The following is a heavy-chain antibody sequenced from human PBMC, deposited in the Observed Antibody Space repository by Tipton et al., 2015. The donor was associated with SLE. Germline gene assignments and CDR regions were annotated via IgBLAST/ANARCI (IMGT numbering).Heavy chain of an antibody. V-gene: IGHV4-59*11. CDR1: GGSMSYHY. CDR3: ARMGLCTTTTCNEGAFDV. J-gene: IGHJ3*01. CDR2: IYYTGNT. D-gene: IGHD2-2*01. Sequence: LVKPTETLSLTCSVSGGSMSYHYWSWIRQPPGKGLEWIGYIYYTGNTNYNPSLKSRVTMSVDTSKSQFSLKLTFVSAADTAIYYCARMGLCTTTTCNEGAFDVWGQGSMVTVSS.